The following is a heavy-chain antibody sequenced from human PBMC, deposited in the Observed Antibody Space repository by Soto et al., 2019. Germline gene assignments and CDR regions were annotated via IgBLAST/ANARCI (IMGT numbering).Heavy chain of an antibody. Sequence: LRLSCAASGFTVSSNYMSWVRQAPGKGLEWVSVIYSGGSTYYADSVKGRFTISRDNSKNTLYLQMNSLRAEDTAVYYCARAREYSSGWYDAFDIWGQGTMVTVSS. D-gene: IGHD6-19*01. CDR2: IYSGGST. CDR1: GFTVSSNY. V-gene: IGHV3-53*01. J-gene: IGHJ3*02. CDR3: ARAREYSSGWYDAFDI.